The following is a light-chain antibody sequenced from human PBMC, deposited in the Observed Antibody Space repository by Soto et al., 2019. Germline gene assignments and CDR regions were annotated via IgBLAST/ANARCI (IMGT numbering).Light chain of an antibody. Sequence: EIVLTQSPGTLSLSPGERATLSCRASQSVSSSYLAWYQQKPGQAPRLLIYGASSRATGIPDRFSGSGSGTDFTLTISRLEPEDFAVYYCQQYGSSNFNCGPGTKVDIK. CDR3: QQYGSSNFN. V-gene: IGKV3-20*01. J-gene: IGKJ3*01. CDR1: QSVSSSY. CDR2: GAS.